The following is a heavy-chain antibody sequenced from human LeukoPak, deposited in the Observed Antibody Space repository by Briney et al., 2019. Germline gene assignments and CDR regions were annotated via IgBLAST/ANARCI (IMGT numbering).Heavy chain of an antibody. CDR3: ARGGCSGGSCREGYFDY. Sequence: SETLSLTCTVSGGSISTYYWSWIRQPPGKGLECIGYIYYTGSTNYNPSLKSRVTISADTSKNQFSLKLSSVTAADTAVYYCARGGCSGGSCREGYFDYWGQGTLITVSS. CDR1: GGSISTYY. D-gene: IGHD2-15*01. CDR2: IYYTGST. V-gene: IGHV4-59*01. J-gene: IGHJ4*02.